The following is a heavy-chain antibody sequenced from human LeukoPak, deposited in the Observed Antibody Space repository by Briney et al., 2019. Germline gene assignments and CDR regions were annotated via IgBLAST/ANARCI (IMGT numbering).Heavy chain of an antibody. CDR1: GFTFSSYS. V-gene: IGHV3-21*01. Sequence: GGSLRLSCAASGFTFSSYSMNWVRQAPGQGLEGVSSISGSSSYIYYADSVKARFTISRDNAKNSLHLQMSSLSAEDTAVYYCARDSANVVGAKSIFDYWGQGALVTVSS. CDR2: ISGSSSYI. J-gene: IGHJ4*02. CDR3: ARDSANVVGAKSIFDY. D-gene: IGHD1-26*01.